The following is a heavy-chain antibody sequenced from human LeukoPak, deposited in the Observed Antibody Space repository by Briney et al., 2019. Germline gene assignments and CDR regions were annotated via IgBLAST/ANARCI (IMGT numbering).Heavy chain of an antibody. CDR1: GGSFSGYY. D-gene: IGHD6-13*01. Sequence: PSETLSLTCAVYGGSFSGYYWSWIRQPPGKGLEWIGEINHSGSTSYNPSLKSRVTISVDTSKNQFSLKLSSVTAADTAVYYCARGGHSVDYWGQGTLVTVSS. CDR2: INHSGST. V-gene: IGHV4-34*01. J-gene: IGHJ4*02. CDR3: ARGGHSVDY.